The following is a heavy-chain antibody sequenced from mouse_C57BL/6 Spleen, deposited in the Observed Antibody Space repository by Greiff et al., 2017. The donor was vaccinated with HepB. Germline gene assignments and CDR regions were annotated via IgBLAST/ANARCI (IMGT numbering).Heavy chain of an antibody. V-gene: IGHV1-69*01. D-gene: IGHD2-4*01. CDR3: ARRGGDYGPFDY. CDR1: GYTFTSYW. J-gene: IGHJ2*01. CDR2: IDPSDSYT. Sequence: QVQLQQPGAELVMPGASVKLSCKASGYTFTSYWMHWVKQRPGQGLEWIGEIDPSDSYTNYNQKFKGKSTLTVDKSSSTAYMQLSSLTSEDSAVYYCARRGGDYGPFDYWGQGTTLTVSS.